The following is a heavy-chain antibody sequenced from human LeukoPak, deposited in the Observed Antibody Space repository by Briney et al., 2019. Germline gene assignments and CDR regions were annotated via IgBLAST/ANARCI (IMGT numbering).Heavy chain of an antibody. CDR3: ARGLSSGDGY. J-gene: IGHJ4*02. CDR1: GYTFTPYG. D-gene: IGHD5-12*01. Sequence: ASVKVSCKASGYTFTPYGISWVRQAPGQGLEWMGWISTFNGNTNYAQKFQDRVTVTIDTSTSTAYMERRRLTYDDTAVYYCARGLSSGDGYWGQGTLVTVSS. V-gene: IGHV1-18*01. CDR2: ISTFNGNT.